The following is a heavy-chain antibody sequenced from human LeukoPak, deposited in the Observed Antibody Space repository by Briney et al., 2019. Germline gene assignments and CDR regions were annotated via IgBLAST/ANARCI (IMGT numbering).Heavy chain of an antibody. J-gene: IGHJ6*02. V-gene: IGHV3-33*01. CDR1: GFXFSSYG. CDR2: IWYDGSNT. CDR3: ARDGVGYGDYGVYYYYYGMDV. D-gene: IGHD4-17*01. Sequence: PGGSLRLSCAASGFXFSSYGIHWVRQAPGKGLEWVAAIWYDGSNTYYADSVKGRFTISRDNSKNTLYLQMNSLKAEDTAVYYCARDGVGYGDYGVYYYYYGMDVWGQGTTVTVSS.